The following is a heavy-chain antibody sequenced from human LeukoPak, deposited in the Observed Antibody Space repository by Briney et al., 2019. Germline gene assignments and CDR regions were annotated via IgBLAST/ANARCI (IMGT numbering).Heavy chain of an antibody. D-gene: IGHD6-19*01. CDR1: GGSIINKSYY. Sequence: PSETLSLTCTVSGGSIINKSYYWGWIRQPPGKGLEWIGSIYYNGSTYCNPSLKSRATISIDTSKNQFSLTLSPVTAADTAVYYCAREYTLYISGWFIDYWGQGTVVTVSS. CDR2: IYYNGST. J-gene: IGHJ4*02. V-gene: IGHV4-39*07. CDR3: AREYTLYISGWFIDY.